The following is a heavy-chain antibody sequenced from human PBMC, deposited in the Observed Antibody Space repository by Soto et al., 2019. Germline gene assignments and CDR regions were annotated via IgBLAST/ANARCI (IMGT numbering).Heavy chain of an antibody. CDR1: GFTISSNA. V-gene: IGHV3-23*01. J-gene: IGHJ4*02. Sequence: GGSLRLSCAASGFTISSNAMYWVRQAPGKGLEWVSGISDRGDTTHYADSVKGRFTISRDTSKNTLYLQLNTLRADDTAVYYCAKDKPGTTSFDYWGQGTLVTDSS. CDR2: ISDRGDTT. D-gene: IGHD1-1*01. CDR3: AKDKPGTTSFDY.